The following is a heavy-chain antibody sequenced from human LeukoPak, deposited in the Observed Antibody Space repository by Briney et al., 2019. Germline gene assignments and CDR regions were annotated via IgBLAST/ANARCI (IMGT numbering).Heavy chain of an antibody. Sequence: SETLSLTCAVYGGSFSGYYWSWIRQPPGKGLEWIGEINHSGSTNYSPSLKSRVTISVDTSKNQFSLKLSSVTAADTAVYYCARGHSSSWFRGRFDYWGQGTLVTVSS. D-gene: IGHD6-13*01. CDR2: INHSGST. CDR3: ARGHSSSWFRGRFDY. CDR1: GGSFSGYY. J-gene: IGHJ4*02. V-gene: IGHV4-34*01.